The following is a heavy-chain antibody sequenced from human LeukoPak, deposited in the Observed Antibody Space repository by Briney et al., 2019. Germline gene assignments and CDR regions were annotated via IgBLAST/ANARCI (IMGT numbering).Heavy chain of an antibody. V-gene: IGHV3-74*01. CDR1: GFTFSDYQ. J-gene: IGHJ4*02. Sequence: PGGSLRLSCAASGFTFSDYQMSWIRQAPGKGLVWVSRINSDGSSTKYADSVKGRFTISRDNAKNTLYVQMNNLRAEDTAVYYCARVDPKAPGDYSWGRGTLVTVSS. CDR3: ARVDPKAPGDYS. CDR2: INSDGSST. D-gene: IGHD2-2*03.